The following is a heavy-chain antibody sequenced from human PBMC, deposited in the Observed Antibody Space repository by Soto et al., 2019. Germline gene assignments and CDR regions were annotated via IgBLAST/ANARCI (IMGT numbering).Heavy chain of an antibody. CDR2: IYHSGST. Sequence: QLQLQESGSGLVKPSQTLSLTCAVSGGSISSGGYSWSWIRQPPGKGLEWIGYIYHSGSTYYNPSLPSXVXTXXDRSKNQFSLKLSSVTAADTDVYSSASGPAVAAQHWGQGTLVTVSS. J-gene: IGHJ4*02. V-gene: IGHV4-30-2*01. CDR3: ASGPAVAAQH. D-gene: IGHD2-15*01. CDR1: GGSISSGGYS.